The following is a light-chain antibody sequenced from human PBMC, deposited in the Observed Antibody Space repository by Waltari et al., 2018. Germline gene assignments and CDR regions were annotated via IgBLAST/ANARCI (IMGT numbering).Light chain of an antibody. Sequence: DIQMTQYPSTLSASVGDRVTITCRASQSISSWLAWYQQKPGTAPKLLIYKASTLESGFPSRCSGSGSGKEFTLTINSLQPDDFATYYCQQYNGYWTFGQGTKVEI. CDR2: KAS. V-gene: IGKV1-5*03. J-gene: IGKJ1*01. CDR3: QQYNGYWT. CDR1: QSISSW.